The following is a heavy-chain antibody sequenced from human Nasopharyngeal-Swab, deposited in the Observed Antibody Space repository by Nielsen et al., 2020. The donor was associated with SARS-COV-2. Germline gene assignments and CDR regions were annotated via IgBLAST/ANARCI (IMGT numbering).Heavy chain of an antibody. V-gene: IGHV3-11*01. J-gene: IGHJ6*02. D-gene: IGHD6-19*01. CDR2: ISSSDSIR. Sequence: WIRQPPGKGLEWVSDISSSDSIRYYADSVKGRFTISRDNAKNSLYLQMNSLRAEATAVYYCARAGAVAGTSRSRYYYGMDVWGQGTTVTVSS. CDR3: ARAGAVAGTSRSRYYYGMDV.